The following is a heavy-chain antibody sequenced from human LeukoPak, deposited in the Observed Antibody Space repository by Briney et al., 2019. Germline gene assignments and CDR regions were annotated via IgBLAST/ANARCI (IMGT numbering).Heavy chain of an antibody. CDR1: GGSISSGGYY. D-gene: IGHD1-26*01. Sequence: SETLSLTCTVSGGSISSGGYYWSWIRQPPGKGLEWIGEINHSGSTNYNPSLKSRVTISVDTPKNQFSLKLSSVTAADTAVYYCARGLKWERPFDYWGQGTLVTVSS. V-gene: IGHV4-39*07. CDR2: INHSGST. J-gene: IGHJ4*02. CDR3: ARGLKWERPFDY.